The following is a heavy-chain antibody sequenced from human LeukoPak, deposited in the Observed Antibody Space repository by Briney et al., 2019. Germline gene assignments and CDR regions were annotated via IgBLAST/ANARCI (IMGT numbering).Heavy chain of an antibody. V-gene: IGHV1-69*01. Sequence: ASVTVSCKASGGTFSSYAISWVRQAPGQGLEWMGGIIPIFGTANYAQKFQGRVTITADESTSTAYMELSSLRSEDTAVYYCARARGLRGDGYNKKSGFDYWGQGTLVTVSS. D-gene: IGHD5-24*01. J-gene: IGHJ4*02. CDR3: ARARGLRGDGYNKKSGFDY. CDR2: IIPIFGTA. CDR1: GGTFSSYA.